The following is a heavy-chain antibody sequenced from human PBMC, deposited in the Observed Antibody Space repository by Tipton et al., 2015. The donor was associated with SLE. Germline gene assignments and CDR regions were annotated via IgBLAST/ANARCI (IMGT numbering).Heavy chain of an antibody. J-gene: IGHJ3*02. V-gene: IGHV4-4*07. CDR2: IYTNENT. CDR1: GGSFSSYY. Sequence: TLSLTCTVSGGSFSSYYWSWIRQPAGGGLEWIGRIYTNENTNYNPSLKSRVTMSVDTSKNHFSLNLRSVTAADTAIYYCAGSSGTLSRYAFDIWGQGTMVTVSS. D-gene: IGHD2/OR15-2a*01. CDR3: AGSSGTLSRYAFDI.